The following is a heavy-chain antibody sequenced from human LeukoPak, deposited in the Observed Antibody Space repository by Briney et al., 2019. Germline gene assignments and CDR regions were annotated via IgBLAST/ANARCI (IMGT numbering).Heavy chain of an antibody. Sequence: PGGSLRLSCAASGFTFSSYEMNWVRQAPGEGLEWVSYISSSGSTIYYADSVKGRFTISRDNAKNSLYLQMNSLRAEDTAVYYCASPEPTSSSWYGGGFDPWGQGTLVTVSS. CDR1: GFTFSSYE. D-gene: IGHD6-13*01. CDR2: ISSSGSTI. V-gene: IGHV3-48*03. J-gene: IGHJ5*02. CDR3: ASPEPTSSSWYGGGFDP.